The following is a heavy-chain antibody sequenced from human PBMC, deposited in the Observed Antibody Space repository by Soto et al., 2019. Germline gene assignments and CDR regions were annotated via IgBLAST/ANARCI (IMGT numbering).Heavy chain of an antibody. D-gene: IGHD6-13*01. CDR2: INSDGSST. CDR1: GFTFSSYW. J-gene: IGHJ6*03. V-gene: IGHV3-74*01. CDR3: ASKTGGIDYYYMDV. Sequence: EVQLVESGGGLVQPGGSLRLSCAASGFTFSSYWMHWVRQAPGKGLVWVSRINSDGSSTSYADSVKGRFTNTRDNAKNALYLQMNSLRAEETAVYYCASKTGGIDYYYMDVWGKGTTVTVSS.